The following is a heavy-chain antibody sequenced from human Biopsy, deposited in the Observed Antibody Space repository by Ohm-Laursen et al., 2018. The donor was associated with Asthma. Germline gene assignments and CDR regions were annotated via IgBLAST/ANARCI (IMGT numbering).Heavy chain of an antibody. V-gene: IGHV1-18*01. Sequence: GSLKGSCKTSGYTLKNAGITRGGQAPGQRRVGVGWSSVYNGNTKVAQRLQDRVTMITDTSTSTAYMELRSLRSDDTAAYFCARAVDYSHYYGIDVWGQGTTVTVS. CDR1: GYTLKNAG. CDR2: SSVYNGNT. CDR3: ARAVDYSHYYGIDV. D-gene: IGHD3-10*01. J-gene: IGHJ6*02.